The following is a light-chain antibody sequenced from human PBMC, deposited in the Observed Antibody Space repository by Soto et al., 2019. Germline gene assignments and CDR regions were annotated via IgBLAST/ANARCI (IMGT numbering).Light chain of an antibody. CDR2: ASS. CDR1: QGISSY. Sequence: AIRISRSRSSLSASTGDRVTSTGRARQGISSYLAWYQQKPGKAPKLLIYASSTLQSGVPSRFSGSGSGTDFTLTIRCLQSEDFATYYCQQYYSYPELTFGQGTRLEIK. V-gene: IGKV1-8*01. CDR3: QQYYSYPELT. J-gene: IGKJ5*01.